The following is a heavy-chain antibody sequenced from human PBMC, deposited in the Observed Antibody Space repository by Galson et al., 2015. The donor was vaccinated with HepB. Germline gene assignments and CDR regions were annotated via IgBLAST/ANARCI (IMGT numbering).Heavy chain of an antibody. CDR3: ARENYDSRGYYYGWFDP. Sequence: SLRLSCAASGFTVSNNYVSWVRQAPGKGLEWVSVIFTGGSTHYADSVKGRFTIPRDNSKNTVYLQMNSLRAEDTAVYYCARENYDSRGYYYGWFDPWGQGTLVTVSS. D-gene: IGHD3-22*01. CDR1: GFTVSNNY. CDR2: IFTGGST. J-gene: IGHJ5*02. V-gene: IGHV3-66*01.